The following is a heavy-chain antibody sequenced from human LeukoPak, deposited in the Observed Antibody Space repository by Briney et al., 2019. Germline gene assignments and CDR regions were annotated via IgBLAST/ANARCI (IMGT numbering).Heavy chain of an antibody. V-gene: IGHV3-30-3*01. Sequence: GGSLRLSFAASGFSFNNNAMHWVRQAPGKGLEWLAAISYDGSTRKYADSVKGRFTISRDNSKKSLSLQMNRLRGEDTAVYYCARDTAQSLSLYGVVDFWGQGTLVTVSS. CDR3: ARDTAQSLSLYGVVDF. CDR2: ISYDGSTR. J-gene: IGHJ4*02. D-gene: IGHD3-10*01. CDR1: GFSFNNNA.